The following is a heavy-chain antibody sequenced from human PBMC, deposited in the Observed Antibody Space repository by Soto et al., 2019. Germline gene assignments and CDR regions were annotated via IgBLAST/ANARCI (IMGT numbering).Heavy chain of an antibody. D-gene: IGHD2-21*01. J-gene: IGHJ5*02. V-gene: IGHV4-31*03. CDR3: ARDRPLRDSGRPSLDP. CDR1: GGSINSGTYY. Sequence: SETLSLTCTVFGGSINSGTYYWIWIRQHPGKSLEWIGYIYYSGSTFYNPSLRSRVTVSVDTSKNQFSLRLTSVTAADTAVYYWARDRPLRDSGRPSLDPWGQGTLVTVPS. CDR2: IYYSGST.